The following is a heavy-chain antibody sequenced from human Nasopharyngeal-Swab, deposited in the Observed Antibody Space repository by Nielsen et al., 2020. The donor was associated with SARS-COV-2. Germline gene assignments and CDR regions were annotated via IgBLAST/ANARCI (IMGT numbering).Heavy chain of an antibody. J-gene: IGHJ3*02. CDR3: ARDGGYCSGGSCLDAFDI. V-gene: IGHV3-23*01. CDR1: GFTFSSYA. Sequence: GGSLRLSCAASGFTFSSYAMSWVRQAPGKGLEWVSAISGSGGSTYYADSVKGRFTISRHNSKNTLYLQMNSLRAEDTAVYYCARDGGYCSGGSCLDAFDIWGQGTMVTVSS. CDR2: ISGSGGST. D-gene: IGHD2-15*01.